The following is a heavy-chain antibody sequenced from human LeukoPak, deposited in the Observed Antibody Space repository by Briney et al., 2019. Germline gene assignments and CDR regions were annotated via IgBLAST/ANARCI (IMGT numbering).Heavy chain of an antibody. V-gene: IGHV3-74*01. CDR3: ARGTPQYSNTWNDH. Sequence: PGGSLRLSCAASGFTFSSYWMQWVRHAPGRWRRWVSRINGDGSLTSTADSVTGRFSISRDQAKNTLYLQLNSLRAEDTAIYFCARGTPQYSNTWNDHWGQGTLVTVSS. CDR1: GFTFSSYW. J-gene: IGHJ5*02. CDR2: INGDGSLT. D-gene: IGHD6-6*01.